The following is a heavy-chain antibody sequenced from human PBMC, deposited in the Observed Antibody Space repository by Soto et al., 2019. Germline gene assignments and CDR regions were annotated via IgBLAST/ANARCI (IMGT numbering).Heavy chain of an antibody. D-gene: IGHD5-12*01. J-gene: IGHJ5*02. CDR2: IYYSGNP. V-gene: IGHV4-39*07. Sequence: SETLSLTCTVSGGSISSSSYYWGWIRQPPGKGLEWIGSIYYSGNPKYXSSXXXXXXXXXXXXEKQSSLKLTSVTAADTAVYWCARDPVDGYAFFDSWGQGALVTVSS. CDR3: ARDPVDGYAFFDS. CDR1: GGSISSSSYY.